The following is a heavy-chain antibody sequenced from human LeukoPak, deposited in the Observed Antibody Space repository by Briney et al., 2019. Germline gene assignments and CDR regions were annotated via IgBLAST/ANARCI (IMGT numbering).Heavy chain of an antibody. CDR2: IYTSGST. Sequence: SQTLSLTCTVSGGSISSGSYYWSWIRQPAGKGLEWIGRIYTSGSTNYNPSLKSRVTISVDTSKNQFSLKLSSVTAADTAVYYCASADFWSGYYNFDYWGQGTLVTVSS. D-gene: IGHD3-3*01. CDR3: ASADFWSGYYNFDY. CDR1: GGSISSGSYY. J-gene: IGHJ4*02. V-gene: IGHV4-61*02.